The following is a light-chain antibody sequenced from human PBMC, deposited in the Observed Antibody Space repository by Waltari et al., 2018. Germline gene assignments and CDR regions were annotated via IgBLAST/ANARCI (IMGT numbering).Light chain of an antibody. CDR3: QQRSDWLT. J-gene: IGKJ4*01. CDR1: QNVNNF. Sequence: EIVLTQSPATLSWSRGERATLSCRASQNVNNFLNWYQQKPGQAPRLLIYDASNRPTGVPDRFSGSGSGTDFTLAISGLDPEDFGVYYCQQRSDWLTFGGGTKVEI. V-gene: IGKV3-11*01. CDR2: DAS.